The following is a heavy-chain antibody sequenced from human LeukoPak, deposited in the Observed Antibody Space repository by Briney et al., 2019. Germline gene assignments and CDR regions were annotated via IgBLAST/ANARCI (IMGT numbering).Heavy chain of an antibody. Sequence: ASVKVSCKASGYTFTSYGISWVRQAPGQGLEWMGWITAYNGNTNYAQKLQGRVTMTTDTSTSTAYMELRSLRSEDTAVYYCARVRPANYYGSASYYPLDYWGQGTLVTVSS. V-gene: IGHV1-18*01. CDR2: ITAYNGNT. J-gene: IGHJ4*02. CDR3: ARVRPANYYGSASYYPLDY. CDR1: GYTFTSYG. D-gene: IGHD3-10*01.